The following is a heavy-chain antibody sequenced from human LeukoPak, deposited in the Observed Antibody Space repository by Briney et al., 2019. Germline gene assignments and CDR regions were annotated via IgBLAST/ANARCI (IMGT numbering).Heavy chain of an antibody. CDR2: ISGSGGST. V-gene: IGHV3-23*01. CDR3: AELGITMIGGV. D-gene: IGHD3-10*02. Sequence: GGSLRLSCAASGFTFSSYAMTWARQAPGKGLEWVSTISGSGGSTYYADSVKGRFTISRDNSKNTVYLQMNSLRAEDTAVYYCAELGITMIGGVWGKGTTVTTSS. CDR1: GFTFSSYA. J-gene: IGHJ6*04.